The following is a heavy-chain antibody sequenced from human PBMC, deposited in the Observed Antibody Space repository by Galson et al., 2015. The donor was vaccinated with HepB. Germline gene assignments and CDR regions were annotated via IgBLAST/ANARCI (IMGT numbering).Heavy chain of an antibody. Sequence: SVKVSCKASGSTFIDYYIHWVRQAPGQGLEWMGWINPNSGGTNYAQNFQGRVTMTRDTSISTAYMELTWLRSDDTAVYYCARETKKSTGSYYPPHYWGQGTLVTVSS. V-gene: IGHV1-2*02. CDR2: INPNSGGT. D-gene: IGHD1-26*01. J-gene: IGHJ4*02. CDR3: ARETKKSTGSYYPPHY. CDR1: GSTFIDYY.